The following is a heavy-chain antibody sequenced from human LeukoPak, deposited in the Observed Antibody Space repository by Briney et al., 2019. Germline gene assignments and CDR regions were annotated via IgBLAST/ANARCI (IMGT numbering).Heavy chain of an antibody. V-gene: IGHV5-51*01. Sequence: GESLKISCKGSGYSFTNYWIGWVRQMPGKGLEWMGIIYPGDSDTRYSPSFQGQVTISADKSISTAYLQWSSLKASDTAMYYCALNPRGYCSGGMCYIGYWGQGTLVTVSS. CDR2: IYPGDSDT. CDR1: GYSFTNYW. CDR3: ALNPRGYCSGGMCYIGY. J-gene: IGHJ4*02. D-gene: IGHD2-15*01.